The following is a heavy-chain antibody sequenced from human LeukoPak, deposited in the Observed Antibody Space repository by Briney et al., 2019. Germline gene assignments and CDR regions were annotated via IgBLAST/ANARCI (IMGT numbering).Heavy chain of an antibody. CDR1: GFTVSSNY. V-gene: IGHV3-66*01. D-gene: IGHD6-19*01. J-gene: IGHJ5*02. CDR2: IYSGGST. CDR3: ARYSSAVGWLDP. Sequence: GGSLRLSCAASGFTVSSNYMSWVRQAPGKGLEWGSIIYSGGSTYYADSVKGRFTISRDNSKNTLYLQMNSLRAEDTAVYYCARYSSAVGWLDPWGQGTLVTVSS.